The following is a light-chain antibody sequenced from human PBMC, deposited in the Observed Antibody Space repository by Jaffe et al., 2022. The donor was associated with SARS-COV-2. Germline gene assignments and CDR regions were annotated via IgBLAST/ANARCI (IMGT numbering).Light chain of an antibody. CDR2: SAS. Sequence: DIRVTQSPSSLSAAVGDRVTIACRTSQNIKTFLSWYQHKPGRAPKLLVFSASVLQSGVPLRFSGSGSGTDFTLTISRLQPDDVATYYCQQSDMTPWTFGQGTTVEVK. CDR3: QQSDMTPWT. V-gene: IGKV1-39*01. CDR1: QNIKTF. J-gene: IGKJ1*01.